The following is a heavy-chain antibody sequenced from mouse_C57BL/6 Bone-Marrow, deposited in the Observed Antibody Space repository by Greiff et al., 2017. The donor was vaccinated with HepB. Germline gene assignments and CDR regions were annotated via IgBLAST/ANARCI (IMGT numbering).Heavy chain of an antibody. Sequence: QVQLQQSGPGLVQPSQSLSITCTVSGFSLTSYGVHWVRQSPGKGLEWLGVIWSGGSTDYNAAFISRLSISKDNSKSQVFFKMNRLQADDTAIYYCAREGVTTGYWYFDVWGTGTTVTVSS. CDR2: IWSGGST. CDR3: AREGVTTGYWYFDV. D-gene: IGHD2-5*01. J-gene: IGHJ1*03. V-gene: IGHV2-2*01. CDR1: GFSLTSYG.